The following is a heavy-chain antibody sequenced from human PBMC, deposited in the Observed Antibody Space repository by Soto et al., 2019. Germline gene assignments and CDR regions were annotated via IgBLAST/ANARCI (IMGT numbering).Heavy chain of an antibody. CDR1: GYTFTIYG. V-gene: IGHV1-18*04. D-gene: IGHD2-2*02. Sequence: ASVKICWTASGYTFTIYGISWGRQAPGQGLEWMGWISAYNGNTNYAQKLQGRVTMTTDTSTSTAYMELRSLRSDDTAVYYCARDGYCSSTSCYIDYYYGMDVWGQGTTVTVSS. J-gene: IGHJ6*02. CDR3: ARDGYCSSTSCYIDYYYGMDV. CDR2: ISAYNGNT.